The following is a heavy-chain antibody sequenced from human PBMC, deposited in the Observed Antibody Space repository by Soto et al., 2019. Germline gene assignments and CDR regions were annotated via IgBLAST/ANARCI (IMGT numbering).Heavy chain of an antibody. D-gene: IGHD2-15*01. CDR2: VYTNGAT. Sequence: SETLSLTCTVSGDSFSGYYWSWIRQPAGKGLEWIGRVYTNGATNYNASLTSPVTGSVDTSRNQFTLKLRFVTAGDTAVYYCARYSAETVGDGYWCDPWGQGTLVTVSS. CDR3: ARYSAETVGDGYWCDP. V-gene: IGHV4-4*07. CDR1: GDSFSGYY. J-gene: IGHJ5*02.